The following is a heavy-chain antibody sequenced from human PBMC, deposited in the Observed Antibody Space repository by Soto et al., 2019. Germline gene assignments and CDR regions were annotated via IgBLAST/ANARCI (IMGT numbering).Heavy chain of an antibody. CDR2: ISSSSSYI. V-gene: IGHV3-21*01. CDR3: AREASWVVAGLGYYGMDV. J-gene: IGHJ6*02. D-gene: IGHD6-19*01. Sequence: KPGGSLRLSCAASGFTFSSYSMNWVRQAPGKGLEWVSSISSSSSYIYYADSVKGRFTISRDNAKNSLYLQMNSLRAEDTAVYYCAREASWVVAGLGYYGMDVWGQGTTVTVSS. CDR1: GFTFSSYS.